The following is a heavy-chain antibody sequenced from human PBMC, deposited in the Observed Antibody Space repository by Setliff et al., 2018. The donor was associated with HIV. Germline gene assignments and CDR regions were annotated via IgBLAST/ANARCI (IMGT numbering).Heavy chain of an antibody. J-gene: IGHJ4*02. D-gene: IGHD3-22*01. CDR2: INVGLGKT. CDR3: ARERDSNGYQFDY. V-gene: IGHV1-3*03. CDR1: GYTFAAHP. Sequence: ASVKVSCKASGYTFAAHPIHWVRQAPGQRLEWMGWINVGLGKTKYSQTLQGRVTISSDTSANTVYMEVSNLRSEDMAVYYCARERDSNGYQFDYWGQGTLVTVSS.